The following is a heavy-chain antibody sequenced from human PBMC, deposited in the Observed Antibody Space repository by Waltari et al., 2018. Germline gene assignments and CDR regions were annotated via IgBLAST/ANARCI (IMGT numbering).Heavy chain of an antibody. Sequence: VRLVESGGGLVQPGRSLSLSCPTSGFIFADYAMSWFRQAPGKGLEWVAFIRSKAYGGTTDYAASVKGRFTISRDDSNGIVYLQMNSLKSEDTAVYYCCTTSNHHLSGTYYDNSWGQGTLVTVSS. CDR1: GFIFADYA. V-gene: IGHV3-49*03. CDR3: CTTSNHHLSGTYYDNS. CDR2: IRSKAYGGTT. D-gene: IGHD3-10*01. J-gene: IGHJ5*02.